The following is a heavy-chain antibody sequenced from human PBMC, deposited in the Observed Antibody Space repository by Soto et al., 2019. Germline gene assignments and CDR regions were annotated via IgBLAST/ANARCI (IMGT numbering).Heavy chain of an antibody. CDR3: AKDWTRGSGGYPDYFDY. Sequence: EVQLLESGGGLVQPGGSLRLSCAASGFTFSSYGVSWVRQAPGKGLEWVSGISVSGASTYYADSVKGRFTISRDNSKNTLYLQMKRLRAEDTALYYCAKDWTRGSGGYPDYFDYWGQGTLVTVSS. CDR1: GFTFSSYG. J-gene: IGHJ4*02. D-gene: IGHD3-10*01. CDR2: ISVSGAST. V-gene: IGHV3-23*01.